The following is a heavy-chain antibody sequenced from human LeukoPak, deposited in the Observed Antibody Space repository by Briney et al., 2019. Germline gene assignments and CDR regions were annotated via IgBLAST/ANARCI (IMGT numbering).Heavy chain of an antibody. D-gene: IGHD1-1*01. Sequence: GESLRLSCVASGFNFNIYAMCWVRQAPGKGLEWVSAISGGSATGGITHYADPVKGRFTISRANSKNTLYLQMNSLRAEDTAVYYCANNWNFDNWGQGTLVTVSS. CDR1: GFNFNIYA. J-gene: IGHJ4*02. CDR2: ISGGSATGGIT. V-gene: IGHV3-23*01. CDR3: ANNWNFDN.